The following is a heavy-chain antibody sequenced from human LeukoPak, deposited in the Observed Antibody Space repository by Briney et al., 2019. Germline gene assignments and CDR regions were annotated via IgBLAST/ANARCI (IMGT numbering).Heavy chain of an antibody. D-gene: IGHD3-3*01. CDR3: ARENDFWSGYSKYNWFDP. J-gene: IGHJ5*02. Sequence: KSSQTLSLTCTVSGDSISSGSYYWSWIRQPAGKGLEWIGRIYTSGSTNYNPSLKSRVTISVDTSKNQFSLKLSSVTAADTAVYYCARENDFWSGYSKYNWFDPWGQGTLVTVSS. V-gene: IGHV4-61*02. CDR1: GDSISSGSYY. CDR2: IYTSGST.